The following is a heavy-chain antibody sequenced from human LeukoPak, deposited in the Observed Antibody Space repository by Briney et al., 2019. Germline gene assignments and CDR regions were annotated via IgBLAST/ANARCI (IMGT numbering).Heavy chain of an antibody. J-gene: IGHJ4*02. V-gene: IGHV4-59*01. CDR2: IYYSGST. CDR1: GGSISSYY. D-gene: IGHD6-13*01. CDR3: ARAHSSSHVSY. Sequence: PSETLSLTCTVSGGSISSYYWSWIRQPPGKGLEWIGYIYYSGSTNYNPSLKSRVTISVDTSKNQFSLKLSSVTAADTAVYYCARAHSSSHVSYWGQGTLVTVSS.